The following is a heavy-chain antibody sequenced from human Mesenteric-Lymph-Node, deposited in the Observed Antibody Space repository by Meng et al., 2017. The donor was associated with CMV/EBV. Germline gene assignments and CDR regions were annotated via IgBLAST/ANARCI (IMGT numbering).Heavy chain of an antibody. V-gene: IGHV4-59*01. CDR1: SYY. CDR3: ARLALRGSITIFGVAHGGYFQH. CDR2: ICYSRST. Sequence: SYYGSCDRQPPGKRLEWIGDICYSRSTNYNPSLKSRVTISVDTSKNQFSLKLSSVTAADTAVYYCARLALRGSITIFGVAHGGYFQHWGQGTLVTVSS. J-gene: IGHJ1*01. D-gene: IGHD3-3*01.